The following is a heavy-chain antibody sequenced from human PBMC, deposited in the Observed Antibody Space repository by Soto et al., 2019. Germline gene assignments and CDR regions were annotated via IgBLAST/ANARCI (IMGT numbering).Heavy chain of an antibody. J-gene: IGHJ3*02. CDR3: ASLSDGAFDI. CDR2: IYYSGST. Sequence: QVQLQESGPGLVKPSETLSLTCTVSGGSISSYYWSWIRQPPGKGLEWIGYIYYSGSTNYNPSLTTRVTISVDTSKNQFSLKLSSVTAADTAVYYCASLSDGAFDIWGQGTMVTVSS. V-gene: IGHV4-59*01. D-gene: IGHD3-3*02. CDR1: GGSISSYY.